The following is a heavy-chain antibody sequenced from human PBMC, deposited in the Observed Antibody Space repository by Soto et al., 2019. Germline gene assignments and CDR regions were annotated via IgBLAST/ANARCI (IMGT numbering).Heavy chain of an antibody. CDR3: AKARDSGDFAGSFDS. CDR2: ISASGDST. V-gene: IGHV3-23*01. CDR1: RFTFNSYA. J-gene: IGHJ4*02. Sequence: GGSLRLSCAASRFTFNSYAMSWVRQAPGKGLEWVSVISASGDSTFYVDSVKGRFTISRDNSKNTLYLQMNNLRVDDSAMYYCAKARDSGDFAGSFDSWGQGTLVTVSS. D-gene: IGHD2-21*02.